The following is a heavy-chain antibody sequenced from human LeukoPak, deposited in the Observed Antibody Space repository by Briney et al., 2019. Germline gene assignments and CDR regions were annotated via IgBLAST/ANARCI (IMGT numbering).Heavy chain of an antibody. D-gene: IGHD1-26*01. J-gene: IGHJ6*02. Sequence: SETLSLTCTVSGGSISSYYWSWIGQPPGKGMVWIGYIYYSGSTNYFPSLKSRVTVSVDTSKNQFSLKLSSVTAADTAVYYCARGRSNYYGMDVWGQGTTVTVSS. V-gene: IGHV4-59*01. CDR1: GGSISSYY. CDR3: ARGRSNYYGMDV. CDR2: IYYSGST.